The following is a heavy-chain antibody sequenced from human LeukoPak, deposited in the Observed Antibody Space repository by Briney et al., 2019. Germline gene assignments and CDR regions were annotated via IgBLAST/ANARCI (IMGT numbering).Heavy chain of an antibody. J-gene: IGHJ3*02. V-gene: IGHV3-21*01. D-gene: IGHD1-26*01. CDR1: GFTFRTYA. Sequence: PGGSLRLSCAASGFTFRTYAMNWVRQAPGEGLERVSSIGGSSTSLYYADSVKGRFTISRDNAKNSLYLQLNSLRAEDTAVYYCARESGGDLGEAFDIWGQGTMVTVS. CDR2: IGGSSTSL. CDR3: ARESGGDLGEAFDI.